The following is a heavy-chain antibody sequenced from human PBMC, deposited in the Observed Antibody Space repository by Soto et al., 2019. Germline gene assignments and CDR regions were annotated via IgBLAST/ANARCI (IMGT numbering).Heavy chain of an antibody. CDR1: GGSISSSSYY. CDR3: ARHPDHNIAVAGGPLFDY. J-gene: IGHJ4*02. V-gene: IGHV4-39*01. Sequence: QLQLQESGPGLVKPSETLSLTCTVSGGSISSSSYYWGWIRQPPGKGLEWIGSIYYSGSTYYNPSLKSRVTISVDTSKNQFSLKLSSVTAADTAVYYCARHPDHNIAVAGGPLFDYWGQGTLVTVSS. D-gene: IGHD6-19*01. CDR2: IYYSGST.